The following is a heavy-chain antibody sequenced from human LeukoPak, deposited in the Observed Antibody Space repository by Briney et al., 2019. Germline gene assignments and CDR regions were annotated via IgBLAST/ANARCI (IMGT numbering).Heavy chain of an antibody. J-gene: IGHJ5*02. CDR3: ARGVAAAGKSVDNWFDP. V-gene: IGHV3-30-3*01. D-gene: IGHD6-13*01. CDR1: GFTFSSYA. Sequence: PGRSLRLSCAASGFTFSSYAMHWVRQAPGKGLEWVAVISYDGSNKYYADSVKGRFTISRDNSKNTLYLQMNSLRAEDTAVYYCARGVAAAGKSVDNWFDPWGQGTLVTVSS. CDR2: ISYDGSNK.